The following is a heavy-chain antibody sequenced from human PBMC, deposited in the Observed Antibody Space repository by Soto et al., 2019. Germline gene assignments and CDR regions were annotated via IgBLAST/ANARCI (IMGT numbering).Heavy chain of an antibody. J-gene: IGHJ5*02. CDR3: ARVPHAGVVGALGP. D-gene: IGHD1-26*01. Sequence: GASVKVSCKASGYTFTSYGISWVRQAPGQGLEWMGWISAYNGNTNYAQKLQGRVTMTTDTSTSTAYMELRSLRSDDTAVYYCARVPHAGVVGALGPWGQGTLVTVSS. V-gene: IGHV1-18*01. CDR2: ISAYNGNT. CDR1: GYTFTSYG.